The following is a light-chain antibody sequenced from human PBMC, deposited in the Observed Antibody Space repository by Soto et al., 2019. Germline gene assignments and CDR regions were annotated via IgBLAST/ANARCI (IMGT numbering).Light chain of an antibody. CDR1: QPISIY. CDR3: QQSHTIPCT. CDR2: ASS. J-gene: IGKJ5*01. V-gene: IGKV1-39*01. Sequence: DIQMTQSPSSLSASVGDRVTISCRASQPISIYINWYQQKPGKAPKLLIYASSSLQGGVPSRFSGSGSGTHFTLTISSGPPEDFATSSCQQSHTIPCTFGQVTRLEI.